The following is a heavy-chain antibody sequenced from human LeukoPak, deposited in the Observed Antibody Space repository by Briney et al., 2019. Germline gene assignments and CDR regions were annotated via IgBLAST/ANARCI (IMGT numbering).Heavy chain of an antibody. CDR1: GFTFSSYA. Sequence: GGSLRLSCAASGFTFSSYAMSWVRQAPGKGLEWVSAISGSGYSTYYADSVKGRFTISRDNSKNTLYLQMNSLRTEDTAVYYCATAGSSGSFKSYFYYAMDVWGQGTTVTVSS. D-gene: IGHD1-26*01. J-gene: IGHJ6*02. V-gene: IGHV3-23*01. CDR2: ISGSGYST. CDR3: ATAGSSGSFKSYFYYAMDV.